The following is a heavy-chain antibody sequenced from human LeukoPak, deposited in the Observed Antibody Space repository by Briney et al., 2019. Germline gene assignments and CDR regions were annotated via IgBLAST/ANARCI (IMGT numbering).Heavy chain of an antibody. CDR1: GFTFSSYD. CDR3: ARASDYYGSGSLDY. J-gene: IGHJ4*02. CDR2: IGTAGDT. Sequence: GGSLRLSCAASGFTFSSYDMHWVRQATGKGLEWVSAIGTAGDTNYPGSVKGRFTISRENAKNSLYLQMNSLRAGDTAVYYCARASDYYGSGSLDYWGQGTLVTVSS. D-gene: IGHD3-10*01. V-gene: IGHV3-13*01.